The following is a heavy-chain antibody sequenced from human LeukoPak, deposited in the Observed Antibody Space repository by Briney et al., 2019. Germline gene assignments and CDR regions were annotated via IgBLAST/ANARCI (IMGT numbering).Heavy chain of an antibody. Sequence: GGSLRLSCAASGFTFSSYSMNWVRQAPGKGLEWVSYISSSSSTIYYADSVKGRFTIPRDNAKNSLYLQMNSLRAEDTAVYYCARERADYGDLFDYWGQGTLVTASP. J-gene: IGHJ4*02. V-gene: IGHV3-48*04. CDR3: ARERADYGDLFDY. D-gene: IGHD4-17*01. CDR2: ISSSSSTI. CDR1: GFTFSSYS.